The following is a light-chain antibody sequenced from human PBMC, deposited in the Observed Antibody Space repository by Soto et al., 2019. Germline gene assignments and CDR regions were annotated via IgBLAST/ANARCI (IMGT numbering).Light chain of an antibody. CDR2: DVS. Sequence: QSALTQPASVSGSPGQSITISCTGTISDIGGYNYVSWYQQHPGKAPKLIIYDVSNRPSGVSNRFSGSKSGNTASLTISGLQAEDEDDYFCSSYTTYNALFGGGTKLTVL. CDR3: SSYTTYNAL. J-gene: IGLJ3*02. V-gene: IGLV2-14*03. CDR1: ISDIGGYNY.